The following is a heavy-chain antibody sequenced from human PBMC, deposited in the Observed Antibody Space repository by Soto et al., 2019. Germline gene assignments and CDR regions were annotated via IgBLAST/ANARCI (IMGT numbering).Heavy chain of an antibody. CDR1: GGSISSSSYY. CDR2: IYYSGST. D-gene: IGHD3-3*01. J-gene: IGHJ4*02. V-gene: IGHV4-39*01. CDR3: ARHGYYDFWSGYSLLGGGYFDY. Sequence: SETLSLTCTVSGGSISSSSYYWGWIRQPPGKGLEWVGSIYYSGSTYYNPSLKRRVTISVDTAKNQFSLKLSFVTAADTVVYYCARHGYYDFWSGYSLLGGGYFDYWGQGALVTVSS.